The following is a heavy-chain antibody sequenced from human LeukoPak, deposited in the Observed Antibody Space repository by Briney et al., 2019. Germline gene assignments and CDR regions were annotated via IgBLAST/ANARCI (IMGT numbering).Heavy chain of an antibody. CDR2: INHSGST. CDR1: GGSFSGYY. D-gene: IGHD3-22*01. V-gene: IGHV4-34*01. CDR3: AREWGLLTTYYYDSSGYYSAIFDY. J-gene: IGHJ4*02. Sequence: PSETLSLTCAVYGGSFSGYYWSWIRQPPGKGLEWIGEINHSGSTNYNPSLKSRVTISVDTSKNQFSLKLSSVTAADTAVYYCAREWGLLTTYYYDSSGYYSAIFDYWGQGTLVIVSS.